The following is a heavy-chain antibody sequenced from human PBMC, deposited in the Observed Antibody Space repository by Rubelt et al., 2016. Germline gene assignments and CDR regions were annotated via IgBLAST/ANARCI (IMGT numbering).Heavy chain of an antibody. CDR2: IYYSGST. V-gene: IGHV4-59*08. CDR3: ARHRRSQVPAATIYMDV. J-gene: IGHJ6*03. D-gene: IGHD2-2*01. CDR1: GGSISSYY. Sequence: QVQLQESGPGLVKPSETLSLTCTVSGGSISSYYWSWIRQPPGKGLEWIGYIYYSGSTNYNPSLKMRVTISVDTSKNQFSLKLSSVTAADTAVYYCARHRRSQVPAATIYMDVWGKGTTVTVSS.